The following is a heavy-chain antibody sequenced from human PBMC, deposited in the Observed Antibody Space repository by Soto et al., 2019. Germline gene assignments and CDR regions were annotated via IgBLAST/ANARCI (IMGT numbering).Heavy chain of an antibody. D-gene: IGHD4-17*01. CDR3: ATFVGMTAMTDGHYYYGMDV. V-gene: IGHV1-2*02. J-gene: IGHJ6*02. CDR1: GYTFTGYY. Sequence: ASVKVSCKASGYTFTGYYMHWVRQAPGQGLEWMGWINPNSGGTNYAQKFQGRVTMTRDTSISTAYMELSRLRSDDTAVYYCATFVGMTAMTDGHYYYGMDVWGQGATVTVSS. CDR2: INPNSGGT.